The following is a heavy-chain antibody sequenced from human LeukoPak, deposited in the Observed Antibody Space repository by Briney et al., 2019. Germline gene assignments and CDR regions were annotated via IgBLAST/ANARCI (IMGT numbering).Heavy chain of an antibody. CDR3: AKYDAVAPWHKKVVFDY. Sequence: HPGGSLRLSCAASGFTFSSYAMSWVRQAPGKGLEWVSAISGSGGSTYYADSVKGRFTISRDNSKNTLYLQMNSLRAEDTAVYYCAKYDAVAPWHKKVVFDYWGQGTLVTVSS. CDR2: ISGSGGST. V-gene: IGHV3-23*01. CDR1: GFTFSSYA. J-gene: IGHJ4*02. D-gene: IGHD6-19*01.